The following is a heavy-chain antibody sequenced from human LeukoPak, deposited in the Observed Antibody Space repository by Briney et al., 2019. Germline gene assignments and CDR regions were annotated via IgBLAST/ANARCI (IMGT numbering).Heavy chain of an antibody. V-gene: IGHV4-61*01. CDR3: ARAVRTMVRGVINYYGMDV. D-gene: IGHD3-10*01. CDR2: IYYSGST. CDR1: GGSVSSGSYH. Sequence: ETLSLTCTVSGGSVSSGSYHWSWIRQPPGKGLEWIGYIYYSGSTNYNPSLKSRVTISVDTSKNQFSLKLSSVTAADTAVYYCARAVRTMVRGVINYYGMDVWGQGTTVTVSS. J-gene: IGHJ6*02.